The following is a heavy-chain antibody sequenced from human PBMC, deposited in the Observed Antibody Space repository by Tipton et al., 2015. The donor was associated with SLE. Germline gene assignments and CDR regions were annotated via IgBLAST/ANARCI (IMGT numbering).Heavy chain of an antibody. CDR2: IYYREGT. J-gene: IGHJ1*01. Sequence: TLSLTCTVSGDSINSYYWSWIRQPPGEGLEWIGYIYYREGTNYSPSLKSRVTISLDASKNQLSLKLNSVTAADTAVYYCARQPLYYDSRGSSPAYFQSWGQGTPVTVSS. V-gene: IGHV4-59*08. CDR3: ARQPLYYDSRGSSPAYFQS. D-gene: IGHD3-22*01. CDR1: GDSINSYY.